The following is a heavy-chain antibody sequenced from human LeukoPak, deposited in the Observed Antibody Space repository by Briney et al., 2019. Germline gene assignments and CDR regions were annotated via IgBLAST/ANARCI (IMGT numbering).Heavy chain of an antibody. V-gene: IGHV4-4*07. CDR2: IYTSGST. J-gene: IGHJ5*02. CDR1: GGSISSYY. D-gene: IGHD3-22*01. Sequence: PSETLSLTCTVSGGSISSYYWSWIRQPAGKGLEWIGRIYTSGSTNYNPSLKSRVTMSVDTSKNQFSLKLSSVTAADTAVYYCARVNNYYDSSGAGWFDPWGQGTLVTVSS. CDR3: ARVNNYYDSSGAGWFDP.